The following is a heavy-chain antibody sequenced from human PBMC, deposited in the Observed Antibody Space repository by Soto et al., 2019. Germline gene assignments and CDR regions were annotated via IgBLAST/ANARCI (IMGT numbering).Heavy chain of an antibody. J-gene: IGHJ3*02. CDR2: IWYDGSNK. V-gene: IGHV3-33*01. CDR3: ARPAGSSDAFDI. D-gene: IGHD2-2*01. CDR1: GFTFSSYG. Sequence: PGGSLRLSCAASGFTFSSYGMYWVRQAPGKGLEWVAVIWYDGSNKYYADSVKGRFTISRDNSKNTLYLQMNSLRAEDTAVYYCARPAGSSDAFDIWGQGTMVTVSS.